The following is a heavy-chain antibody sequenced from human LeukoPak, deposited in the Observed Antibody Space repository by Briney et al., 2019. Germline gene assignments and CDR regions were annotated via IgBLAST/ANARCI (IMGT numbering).Heavy chain of an antibody. J-gene: IGHJ4*02. Sequence: GGSLRLSCAASGFTFSGYWMSWVRQAPGKGLEWVANIKPDGSEKCYVDSVKGRFTISRENAKNSLYLQMNSLRAEDTAVYYCARDRIQLWSHDYWGQGTLVTVSS. V-gene: IGHV3-7*04. D-gene: IGHD5-18*01. CDR1: GFTFSGYW. CDR2: IKPDGSEK. CDR3: ARDRIQLWSHDY.